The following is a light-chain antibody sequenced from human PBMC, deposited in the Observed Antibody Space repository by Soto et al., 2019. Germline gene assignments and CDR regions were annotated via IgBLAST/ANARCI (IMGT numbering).Light chain of an antibody. V-gene: IGKV3D-20*02. CDR2: GAS. CDR3: QQRSNWPSLT. J-gene: IGKJ4*01. Sequence: EIVFTQSPGTLSLSPGERATLSCRASQSVSGNYLVWYQQKVGQAPRLLIYGASSRATGIPDRFSGSGSGTDFTLTISSLEPEDSAVYYCQQRSNWPSLTFGGGTKVDIK. CDR1: QSVSGNY.